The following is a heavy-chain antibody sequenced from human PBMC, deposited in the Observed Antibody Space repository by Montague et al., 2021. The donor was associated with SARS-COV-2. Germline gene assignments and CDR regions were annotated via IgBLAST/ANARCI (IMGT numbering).Heavy chain of an antibody. V-gene: IGHV4-39*01. J-gene: IGHJ4*02. CDR1: GGSIGSSAHY. CDR3: ARPGTYVAYPVYYLAY. CDR2: IYNSGNS. Sequence: SETLSLTRTLSGGSIGSSAHYWGWIRQPPGKGLEWIGNIYNSGNSFYXPSLKSRATISVDTAKNQFSLRLDSVTAADTAVYYCARPGTYVAYPVYYLAYWGQGTLVSVSS. D-gene: IGHD3-10*01.